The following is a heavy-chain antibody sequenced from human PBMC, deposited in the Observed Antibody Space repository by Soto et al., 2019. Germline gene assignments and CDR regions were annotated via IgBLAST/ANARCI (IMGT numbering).Heavy chain of an antibody. CDR2: IYWDDDK. D-gene: IGHD3-22*01. V-gene: IGHV2-5*02. CDR1: GCSLSTSGVV. CDR3: AHRRSTYYYDSTFDP. J-gene: IGHJ5*02. Sequence: QITLKESGPTLVKPTQTLTLTCTFSGCSLSTSGVVVGWIRQPPGKALEWLARIYWDDDKRYSPSLKSRLTITKDTSKNQVVLTMTNMDPVDTATYYCAHRRSTYYYDSTFDPWGQGTLVTVSS.